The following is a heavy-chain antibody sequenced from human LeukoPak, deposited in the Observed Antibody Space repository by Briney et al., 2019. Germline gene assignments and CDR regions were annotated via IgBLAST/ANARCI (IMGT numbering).Heavy chain of an antibody. J-gene: IGHJ4*02. CDR3: ARVGYCSGGSCYSGEDFDY. V-gene: IGHV1-2*02. CDR1: GYTFTKYG. D-gene: IGHD2-15*01. CDR2: INPNSGGT. Sequence: GASVKVSCKASGYTFTKYGISWVRQAPGQGLEWMGWINPNSGGTNYAQKFQGRVTMTRDTSITTAYMEMSRLRSDDTAVYYCARVGYCSGGSCYSGEDFDYWGQGTLVTVSS.